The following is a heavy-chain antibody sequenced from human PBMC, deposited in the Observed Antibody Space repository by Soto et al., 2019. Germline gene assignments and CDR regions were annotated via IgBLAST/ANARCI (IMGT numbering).Heavy chain of an antibody. V-gene: IGHV4-59*02. Sequence: PFVPNSRTCALSGGTVCRYYWTWYRQPPDKGLEWIGYIYYSGSTNYNPSLKSRVTISVDTSKNQFSLKLSSVTAADTAVYYCARVPLGYYDSSGYLDYWGQGTLVTVSS. CDR3: ARVPLGYYDSSGYLDY. CDR1: GGTVCRYY. J-gene: IGHJ4*02. D-gene: IGHD3-22*01. CDR2: IYYSGST.